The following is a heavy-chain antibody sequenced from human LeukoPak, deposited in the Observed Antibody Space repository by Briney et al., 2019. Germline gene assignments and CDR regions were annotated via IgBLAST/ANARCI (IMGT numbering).Heavy chain of an antibody. J-gene: IGHJ6*03. V-gene: IGHV3-23*01. CDR1: GFYFANYA. CDR3: ARDVNDYVWGSYRPGYMDV. CDR2: TVGGGSPNT. D-gene: IGHD3-16*02. Sequence: GGSLRLSCAASGFYFANYAVSWVRQAPGKGLEWVSATVGGGSPNTYHADSVKGRFTISRDNSKNTLFLQMNSLRAEDTAVYYCARDVNDYVWGSYRPGYMDVWGKGTTVTISS.